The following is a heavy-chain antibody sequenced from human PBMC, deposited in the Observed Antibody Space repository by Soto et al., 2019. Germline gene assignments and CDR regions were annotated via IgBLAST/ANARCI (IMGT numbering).Heavy chain of an antibody. V-gene: IGHV3-30*18. CDR1: GFTFSSYG. J-gene: IGHJ5*02. Sequence: PGGSLRLSCAASGFTFSSYGMHWVRQAPGKGLEWVAVISYDGSNKYYADSVKGRFTISRDNSKNTLYLQMNSLRAEDTAVYYCAKDALSPRLLGWFDPWGQGTLVTVSS. CDR3: AKDALSPRLLGWFDP. CDR2: ISYDGSNK.